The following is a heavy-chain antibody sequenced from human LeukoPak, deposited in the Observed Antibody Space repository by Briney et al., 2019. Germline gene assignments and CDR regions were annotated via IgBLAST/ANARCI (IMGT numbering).Heavy chain of an antibody. Sequence: GGSLRLSCAASGFTLSGYDMHWVRQGTGEGLEWVAIIGTGGDSYYAASVKGRFSISRESAMNSLYLRLYSLRAEDTAVYYFVRPFYYDTNGGEGMAVWGQGTTVTVSS. J-gene: IGHJ6*02. D-gene: IGHD3-22*01. CDR2: IGTGGDS. V-gene: IGHV3-13*01. CDR3: VRPFYYDTNGGEGMAV. CDR1: GFTLSGYD.